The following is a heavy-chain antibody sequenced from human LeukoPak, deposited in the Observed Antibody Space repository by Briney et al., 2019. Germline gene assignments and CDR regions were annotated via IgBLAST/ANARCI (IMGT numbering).Heavy chain of an antibody. V-gene: IGHV3-48*04. Sequence: GGSLRLSCAASGFTFSSYSMNWVRQAPGKGLEWVSYISSSSSTIYYADSVKGRFTISRDNAKNSLYLQMNSLRAEDTALYYCAKDLSSSTLYYYGMDVWGQGTTVTVSS. J-gene: IGHJ6*02. CDR2: ISSSSSTI. CDR1: GFTFSSYS. D-gene: IGHD2-2*01. CDR3: AKDLSSSTLYYYGMDV.